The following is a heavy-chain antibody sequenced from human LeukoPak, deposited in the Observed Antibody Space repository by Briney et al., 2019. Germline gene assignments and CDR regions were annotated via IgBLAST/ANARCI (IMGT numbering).Heavy chain of an antibody. Sequence: VSVKVSCKASGYTFTSYAMNWVRQAPGQGLEWMGWINTNTGNPTYAQGFTGRFAFSLDTSVSTAYLQISSLKAEDTAVYYCARDGFRGYSYGVWAFDIWGQGTMVTVSS. D-gene: IGHD5-18*01. CDR2: INTNTGNP. V-gene: IGHV7-4-1*02. J-gene: IGHJ3*02. CDR3: ARDGFRGYSYGVWAFDI. CDR1: GYTFTSYA.